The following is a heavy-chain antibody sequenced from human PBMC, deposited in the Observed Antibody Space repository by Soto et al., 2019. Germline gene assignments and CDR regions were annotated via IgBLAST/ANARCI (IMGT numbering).Heavy chain of an antibody. CDR2: ISGSGGST. J-gene: IGHJ4*02. Sequence: GGSLRLSCAASGFTFSSYAMSWVRQAPGKGLEWVSAISGSGGSTYYADSVKGRFTISRDNSKNTLYLQMNSLRAEDTAVYYCAKDMYSGSQTDYFDYWGQGTLVTVSS. V-gene: IGHV3-23*01. CDR3: AKDMYSGSQTDYFDY. CDR1: GFTFSSYA. D-gene: IGHD1-26*01.